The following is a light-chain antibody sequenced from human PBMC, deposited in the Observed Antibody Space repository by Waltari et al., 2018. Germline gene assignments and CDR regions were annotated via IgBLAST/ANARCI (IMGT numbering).Light chain of an antibody. CDR3: MQALEAPLT. J-gene: IGKJ4*01. V-gene: IGKV2-28*01. Sequence: DIVMTQSPFSLPVTPGEPASIPCRSSQSLLYSNGYTYLDWYLQKPGQPPQLLIYLVSNRASGVPDRFSGSGSGTDFTLKISRVEAEDVGVYYCMQALEAPLTFGGGTKVEIK. CDR1: QSLLYSNGYTY. CDR2: LVS.